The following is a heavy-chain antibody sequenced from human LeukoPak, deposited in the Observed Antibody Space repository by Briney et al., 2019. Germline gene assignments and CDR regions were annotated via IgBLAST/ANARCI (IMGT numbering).Heavy chain of an antibody. CDR2: INPTGGST. CDR3: ARVGIPLYYYDSSGYYGASDY. D-gene: IGHD3-22*01. Sequence: ASVKVSCKASGYTFPSYFMHWVRQAPGQGLEWMGIINPTGGSTTYAQKFQGRVTMTRDTSTSTVYMELRSLRSDDTAVYYCARVGIPLYYYDSSGYYGASDYWGQGTLVTVSS. J-gene: IGHJ4*02. V-gene: IGHV1-46*01. CDR1: GYTFPSYF.